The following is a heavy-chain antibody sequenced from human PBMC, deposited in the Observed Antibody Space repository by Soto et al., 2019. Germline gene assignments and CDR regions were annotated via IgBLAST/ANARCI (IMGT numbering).Heavy chain of an antibody. CDR3: ARFSGGSYNTYYFYYGMDV. CDR1: GYTFTGYY. CDR2: INPNSGGT. Sequence: VASVKVSCKASGYTFTGYYMHWVRQAPGQGLEWMGWINPNSGGTNYAQKFQGRVTMSRDTSISTAYMELSRLRSDDTAVYYCARFSGGSYNTYYFYYGMDVWGQGTTVTVSS. J-gene: IGHJ6*02. D-gene: IGHD2-15*01. V-gene: IGHV1-2*02.